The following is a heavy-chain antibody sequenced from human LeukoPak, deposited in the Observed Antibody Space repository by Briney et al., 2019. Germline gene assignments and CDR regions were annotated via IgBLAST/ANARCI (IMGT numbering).Heavy chain of an antibody. J-gene: IGHJ4*02. Sequence: SETLSLTCTVSGPSISSTIYYWGWIRQPPGKGLEWIGSMHSSGSTYYNPSLKSRVTISIDTSKNQFSLSLRSVTAADTAVYYCARGALLWFGAKMEYYFDYWGQGTPLTVSS. CDR1: GPSISSTIYY. V-gene: IGHV4-39*07. CDR2: MHSSGST. D-gene: IGHD3-10*01. CDR3: ARGALLWFGAKMEYYFDY.